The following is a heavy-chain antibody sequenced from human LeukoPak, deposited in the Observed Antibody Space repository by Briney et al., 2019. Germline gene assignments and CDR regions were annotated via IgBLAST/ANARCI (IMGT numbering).Heavy chain of an antibody. CDR1: GFTFSSYW. V-gene: IGHV3-30*18. CDR2: ISYDGSNK. J-gene: IGHJ4*02. CDR3: AKDRAAGSLGYFDY. Sequence: GGSLRLSCAASGFTFSSYWMSWVRQAPGKGLEWVAVISYDGSNKYYADSVKGRFTISRDNSKNTLYLQMNSLRAEDTAVYYCAKDRAAGSLGYFDYWGQGTLVTVSS. D-gene: IGHD6-13*01.